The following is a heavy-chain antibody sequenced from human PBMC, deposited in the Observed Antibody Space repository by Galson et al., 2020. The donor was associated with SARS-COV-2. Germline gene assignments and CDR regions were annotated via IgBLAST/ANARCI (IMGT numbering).Heavy chain of an antibody. CDR3: ARQGEYYDSSGCNFDI. V-gene: IGHV4-39*01. J-gene: IGHJ3*02. CDR1: DGSISSSSYY. D-gene: IGHD3-22*01. Sequence: RTSETLSLTCTVPDGSISSSSYYWGGTRQPPGKGREWIGRIYYSGSTYYNPSLKSPVTISVDTSKNQFSLKLSSVTAADTAVYYCARQGEYYDSSGCNFDIWGQGTMVTVSS. CDR2: IYYSGST.